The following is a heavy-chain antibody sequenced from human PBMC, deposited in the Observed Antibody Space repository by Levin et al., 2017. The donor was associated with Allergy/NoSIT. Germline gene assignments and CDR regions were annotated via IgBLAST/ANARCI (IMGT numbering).Heavy chain of an antibody. CDR3: AREGGTYDYGANWFDP. J-gene: IGHJ5*02. V-gene: IGHV4-34*01. CDR2: INHSGST. D-gene: IGHD4/OR15-4a*01. Sequence: SETLSLTCAVYGGSFSGYYWSWIRQPPGKGLEWIGEINHSGSTNYNPSLKSRVTISVDTSKNQFSLKLSSVTAADTAVYYCAREGGTYDYGANWFDPWGQGTLVTVSS. CDR1: GGSFSGYY.